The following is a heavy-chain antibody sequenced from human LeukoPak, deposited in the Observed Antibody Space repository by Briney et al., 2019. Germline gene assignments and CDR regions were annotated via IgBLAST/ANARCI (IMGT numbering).Heavy chain of an antibody. D-gene: IGHD2-15*01. Sequence: SETLSLTCTVSGGSISSYYWSWIRQPPGKGLEWIGYIYYSGSTNYNPSLKSRVTISVDTSKNQFSLKLSSVTAADTAVYYCAREGRGYCSGGSCYSLPTYYFDYWGQGTLVTVSS. V-gene: IGHV4-59*01. CDR1: GGSISSYY. J-gene: IGHJ4*02. CDR3: AREGRGYCSGGSCYSLPTYYFDY. CDR2: IYYSGST.